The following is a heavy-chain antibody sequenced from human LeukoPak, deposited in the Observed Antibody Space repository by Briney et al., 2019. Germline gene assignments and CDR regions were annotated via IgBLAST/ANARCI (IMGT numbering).Heavy chain of an antibody. V-gene: IGHV3-48*01. CDR1: GFTFSSYT. D-gene: IGHD5-18*01. Sequence: GGSLRLSCAASGFTFSSYTMNWVRQAPGKGLEWVSYSSSSSSTIYYVDSVKGRFTVSRDNAKNSLYLQMNSLRAEDTAVYYCAKVGYSYYYYYYMDVWGKGTTVTVSS. CDR3: AKVGYSYYYYYYMDV. J-gene: IGHJ6*03. CDR2: SSSSSSTI.